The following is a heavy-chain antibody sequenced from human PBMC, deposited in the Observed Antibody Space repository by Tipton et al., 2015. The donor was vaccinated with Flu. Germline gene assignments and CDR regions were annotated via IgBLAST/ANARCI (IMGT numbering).Heavy chain of an antibody. Sequence: TLSLTCTVSGGSISSGNYFWSWVRQPAGKGLEWIGRIYTSGSINYNPSLKSRVTISGDSSQNQFSLKLSSVTAADTAVYYCARGSHRYGDHDYWCQGTLVTVSS. V-gene: IGHV4-61*02. CDR1: GGSISSGNYF. D-gene: IGHD4-17*01. CDR2: IYTSGSI. CDR3: ARGSHRYGDHDY. J-gene: IGHJ4*02.